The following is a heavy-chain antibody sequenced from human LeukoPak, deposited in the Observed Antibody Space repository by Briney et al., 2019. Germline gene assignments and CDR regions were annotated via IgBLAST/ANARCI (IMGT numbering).Heavy chain of an antibody. CDR1: GGSISSSHW. D-gene: IGHD5-12*01. CDR2: IYHSGGT. Sequence: PSGTLSLTCAVSGGSISSSHWWSWVRQPPRKGLEWIGEIYHSGGTNYNPSLKNRVTISVDKSKNQFSLKVNSVTAADTAVYYCATYDPGRIAYGLDVWGQGTTVTVSS. CDR3: ATYDPGRIAYGLDV. J-gene: IGHJ6*02. V-gene: IGHV4-4*02.